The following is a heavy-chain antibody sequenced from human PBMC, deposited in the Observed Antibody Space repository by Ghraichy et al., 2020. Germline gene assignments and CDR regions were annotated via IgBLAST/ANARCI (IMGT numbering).Heavy chain of an antibody. CDR2: ISVYNGNT. J-gene: IGHJ6*02. V-gene: IGHV1-18*01. Sequence: ASVKVSCTASGYTFTKYGISWVRQAPGQGLEWMGWISVYNGNTKYALKVQGRVTMATDTFTNTAYLEVRNLGSDDTAVYYCTRDGEGFSPVYGDYEYSQNGMDVWGQGTTVTVSS. CDR3: TRDGEGFSPVYGDYEYSQNGMDV. D-gene: IGHD4-17*01. CDR1: GYTFTKYG.